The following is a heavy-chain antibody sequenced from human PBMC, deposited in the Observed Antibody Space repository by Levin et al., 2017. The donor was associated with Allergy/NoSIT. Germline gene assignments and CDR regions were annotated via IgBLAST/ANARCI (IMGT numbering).Heavy chain of an antibody. Sequence: GGSLRLSCAASGFTFSSYNMNWVRQAPGKGLEWVSSISSSSSYIYYADSVKGRFTISRDNAKNSLYLQMNSLRAEDTAVYYCARDPSQWELLPRGDYWGQGTLVTVSS. D-gene: IGHD1-26*01. J-gene: IGHJ4*02. CDR3: ARDPSQWELLPRGDY. V-gene: IGHV3-21*06. CDR1: GFTFSSYN. CDR2: ISSSSSYI.